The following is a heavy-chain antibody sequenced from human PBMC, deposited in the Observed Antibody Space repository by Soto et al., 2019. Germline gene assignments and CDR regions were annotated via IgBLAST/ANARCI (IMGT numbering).Heavy chain of an antibody. CDR3: AREGNYDFWSDTNGAFDY. J-gene: IGHJ4*02. V-gene: IGHV3-74*01. CDR1: GSTSVSYG. CDR2: INSDGSST. Sequence: EVQLVESGGGLVRPGGSLRPSVAASGSTSVSYGWTWVGQPQGKGLVWVPGINSDGSSTSYADSVKGRFTISRDNAKNTLYLQMNSLRAEDTAVYYCAREGNYDFWSDTNGAFDYWGQGTLVTVSS. D-gene: IGHD3-3*01.